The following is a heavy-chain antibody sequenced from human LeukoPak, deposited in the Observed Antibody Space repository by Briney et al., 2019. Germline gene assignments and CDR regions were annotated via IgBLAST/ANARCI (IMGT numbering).Heavy chain of an antibody. D-gene: IGHD6-13*01. V-gene: IGHV3-23*01. CDR3: AKPAPGYSSSWYFGFGY. J-gene: IGHJ4*02. CDR1: GFTFSSYA. CDR2: ISGSGGST. Sequence: GGSLRLSCAASGFTFSSYAMSWVRQAPGKGLEWVSTISGSGGSTYYADSVKGRFTISRGNSKNTLYLQMNSLRAEDTAVYYCAKPAPGYSSSWYFGFGYWGQGTLATVSS.